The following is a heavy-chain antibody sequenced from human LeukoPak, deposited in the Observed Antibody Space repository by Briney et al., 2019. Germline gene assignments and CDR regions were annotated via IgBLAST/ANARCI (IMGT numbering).Heavy chain of an antibody. CDR3: AREGAYGSGSYSDYFDY. D-gene: IGHD3-10*01. CDR1: GFTFSSYW. CDR2: IKQDGSEK. V-gene: IGHV3-7*01. Sequence: GGSLRLSCAASGFTFSSYWMSWVRQAPGKGLEWVAIIKQDGSEKYYVGAVKDRFTISRDNAKNSLYLQMNSLRAEDTAVYYCAREGAYGSGSYSDYFDYWGQGTLVTVSS. J-gene: IGHJ4*02.